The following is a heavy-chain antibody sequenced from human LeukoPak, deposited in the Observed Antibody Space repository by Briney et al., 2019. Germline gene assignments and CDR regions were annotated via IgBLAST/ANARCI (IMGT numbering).Heavy chain of an antibody. CDR1: GFTFSSYA. J-gene: IGHJ4*02. V-gene: IGHV3-23*01. Sequence: GGSLRLSCAASGFTFSSYAMSWVRQAPGKGLEWVSAISGSGGSTYYADSVRGRFTISRDNSKNTLYLQMNSLRAEDTAVYYCAKVSAGFWSGYYNFWGQGTLVTVSS. CDR3: AKVSAGFWSGYYNF. CDR2: ISGSGGST. D-gene: IGHD3-3*01.